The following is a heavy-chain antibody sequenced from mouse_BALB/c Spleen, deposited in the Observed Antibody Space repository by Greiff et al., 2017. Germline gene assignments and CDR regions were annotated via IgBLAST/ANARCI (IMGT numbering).Heavy chain of an antibody. CDR2: ISSGGGNT. CDR1: GFTFSSYT. CDR3: ARWLLRNYAMDY. J-gene: IGHJ4*01. D-gene: IGHD2-3*01. V-gene: IGHV5-9*03. Sequence: EVQGVESGGGLVKPGGSLKLSCAASGFTFSSYTMSWVRQTPEKRLEWVATISSGGGNTYYPDSVKGRFTISRDNAKNNLYLQMSSLRSEDTALYYCARWLLRNYAMDYWGQGTSVTVSS.